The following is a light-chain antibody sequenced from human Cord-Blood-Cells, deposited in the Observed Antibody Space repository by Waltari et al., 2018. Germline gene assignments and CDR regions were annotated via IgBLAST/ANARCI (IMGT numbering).Light chain of an antibody. CDR2: AAS. CDR3: QQSYSTPYT. J-gene: IGKJ2*01. Sequence: DIQLTQSPSSLSASVGVRVTITCRASPSISSYLNWYQQKPGKAPKPLIYAASSLQSGVPARFSGSGSGTDFTLTISSLQPEDFATYYCQQSYSTPYTFGQGTKLEIK. CDR1: PSISSY. V-gene: IGKV1-39*01.